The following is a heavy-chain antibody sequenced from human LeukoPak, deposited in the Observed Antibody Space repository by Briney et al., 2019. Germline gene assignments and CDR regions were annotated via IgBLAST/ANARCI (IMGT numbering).Heavy chain of an antibody. CDR3: ARWGYYDSSGYSSDAFDI. D-gene: IGHD3-22*01. J-gene: IGHJ3*02. CDR1: GGSISSHY. Sequence: SETLSLTCTVSGGSISSHYWSWIRQPPGKGLEWIGYIYYSGSTNYNPSLKSRVTISVDTSKNQFSLKLSSVTAADTAVYYCARWGYYDSSGYSSDAFDIWGQGTMVTVSS. CDR2: IYYSGST. V-gene: IGHV4-59*11.